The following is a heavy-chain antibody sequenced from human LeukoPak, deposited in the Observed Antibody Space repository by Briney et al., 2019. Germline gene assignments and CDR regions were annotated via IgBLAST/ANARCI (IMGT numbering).Heavy chain of an antibody. J-gene: IGHJ4*01. CDR2: INPNSGDT. CDR1: GYTLTVYY. CDR3: AREGSGYTYGRGSYFDY. V-gene: IGHV1-2*06. D-gene: IGHD5-18*01. Sequence: EASVKVSCKASGYTLTVYYIHWVRQAPGQGLEWMGRINPNSGDTNFAQKFQGRVTMTRDTSISTAYMDLSGLRPDNTAVHYCAREGSGYTYGRGSYFDYWGHGILVTVSS.